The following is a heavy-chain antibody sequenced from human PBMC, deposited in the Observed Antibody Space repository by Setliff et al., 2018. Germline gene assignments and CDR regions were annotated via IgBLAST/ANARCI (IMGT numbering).Heavy chain of an antibody. V-gene: IGHV4-4*08. D-gene: IGHD2-21*01. J-gene: IGHJ6*03. Sequence: SETLSLTCTVSGGSISRYHWSWIRQPPGKGLEWIGYIQTSGTTNDNPALKSRVTISVDTAKNQLSLRLKSVTAADTAVYYCAREDGPXSSYSYMDIWGKGTAVTVSS. CDR2: IQTSGTT. CDR3: AREDGPXSSYSYMDI. CDR1: GGSISRYH.